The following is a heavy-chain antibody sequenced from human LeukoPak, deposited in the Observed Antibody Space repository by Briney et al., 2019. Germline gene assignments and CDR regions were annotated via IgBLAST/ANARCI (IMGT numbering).Heavy chain of an antibody. CDR3: ATAPILRGEGGEHYKYGMDV. V-gene: IGHV4-4*02. CDR1: VGPISSGNW. D-gene: IGHD2-2*02. J-gene: IGHJ6*02. CDR2: IYHNGTP. Sequence: SGTLSLTCAVSVGPISSGNWWSWVRQSPGKGLEWIGEIYHNGTPNYNPSLKSRVTISADKFKNHFSLKLTSVTAADTAVYYCATAPILRGEGGEHYKYGMDVWGQGTTVTVSS.